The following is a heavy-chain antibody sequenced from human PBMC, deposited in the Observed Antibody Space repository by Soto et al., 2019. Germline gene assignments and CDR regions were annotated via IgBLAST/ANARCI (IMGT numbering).Heavy chain of an antibody. CDR3: ARSYPTPIFGVVPSRGLHV. D-gene: IGHD3-3*01. CDR1: GGSISSNY. J-gene: IGHJ6*02. Sequence: PSETLSLTCIVSGGSISSNYWSWIRQPPGKGLEWIGYIYYTGSTTFNHSIKTRVIISVDKSKNQFSLKLRAVTAADTAVYYCARSYPTPIFGVVPSRGLHVWRQGTSLTVSS. V-gene: IGHV4-59*01. CDR2: IYYTGST.